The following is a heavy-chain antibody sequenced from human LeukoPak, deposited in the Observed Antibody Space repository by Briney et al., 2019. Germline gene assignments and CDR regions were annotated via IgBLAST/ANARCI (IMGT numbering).Heavy chain of an antibody. V-gene: IGHV3-66*01. D-gene: IGHD3-22*01. CDR1: GGSFSGYY. Sequence: ETLSLTCAVYGGSFSGYYWSWVRQAPGKGLEWVSVIYSGGSTYYADSVKGRFTISRDNSKNTLYLQMNSLRAEDTAVYYCASGTYYYYDSSGYPESWGQGTLVTVSS. J-gene: IGHJ4*02. CDR3: ASGTYYYYDSSGYPES. CDR2: IYSGGST.